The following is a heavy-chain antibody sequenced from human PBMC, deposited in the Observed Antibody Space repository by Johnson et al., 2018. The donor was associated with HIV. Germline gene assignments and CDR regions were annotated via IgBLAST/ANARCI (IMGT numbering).Heavy chain of an antibody. Sequence: QMLLVESGGGVVQPGRSLRLSCTASGFTFSSYGMHWVRQAPGKGLEWVAFIRYDGSNKYYADSVKGRFTISRDNSKNTLYLQMDSLRPEDTAVYYCAKIWGDIAETGDACDVRGQGTMVTGAS. V-gene: IGHV3-30*02. CDR2: IRYDGSNK. D-gene: IGHD6-13*01. CDR3: AKIWGDIAETGDACDV. CDR1: GFTFSSYG. J-gene: IGHJ3*01.